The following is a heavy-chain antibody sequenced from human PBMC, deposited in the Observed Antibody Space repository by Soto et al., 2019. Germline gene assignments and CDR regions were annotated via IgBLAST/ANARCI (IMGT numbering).Heavy chain of an antibody. D-gene: IGHD5-12*01. CDR1: GGTFSSYA. CDR2: IIPIFGTA. V-gene: IGHV1-69*01. CDR3: ARGAVGYGANWFDP. J-gene: IGHJ5*02. Sequence: QVQLVQSGAEVKKPGSSVKVSCKASGGTFSSYAISWVRQAPGQGLEWMGGIIPIFGTANYAQKFQGRVTITADESTSTDYMELSSLRSEDTAVYYCARGAVGYGANWFDPWGQGTLVTVSS.